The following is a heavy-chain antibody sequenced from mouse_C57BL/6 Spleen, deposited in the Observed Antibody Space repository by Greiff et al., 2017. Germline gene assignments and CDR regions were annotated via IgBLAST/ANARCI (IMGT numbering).Heavy chain of an antibody. V-gene: IGHV5-17*01. Sequence: EVKLMESGGGLVKPGGSLKLSCAASGFTFSDYGMHWVRQAPEKGLEWVAYISSGSSTIYYADTGKGRFTMSKDNAKNTLFLQMTSLMSEDTAMYYWALIYYGYEGFDYWGQGTTLTVSS. CDR1: GFTFSDYG. CDR3: ALIYYGYEGFDY. D-gene: IGHD2-2*01. CDR2: ISSGSSTI. J-gene: IGHJ2*01.